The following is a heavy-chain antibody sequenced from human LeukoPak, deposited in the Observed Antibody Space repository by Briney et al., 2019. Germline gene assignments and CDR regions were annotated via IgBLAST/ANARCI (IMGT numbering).Heavy chain of an antibody. CDR3: ARMDQIIAAPGPGDY. CDR2: INPSGGST. J-gene: IGHJ4*02. Sequence: ASVKVSCKASGYTFTSYYMHWVRQAPGQGLEWMGIINPSGGSTSYAQKFQGRVTMTRDTSTSTVYMELSSLRSEDTAVYYCARMDQIIAAPGPGDYWGQGTLVTVSS. CDR1: GYTFTSYY. V-gene: IGHV1-46*01. D-gene: IGHD6-6*01.